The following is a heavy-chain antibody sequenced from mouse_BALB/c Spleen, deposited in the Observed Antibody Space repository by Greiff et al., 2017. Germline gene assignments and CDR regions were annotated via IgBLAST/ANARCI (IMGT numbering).Heavy chain of an antibody. V-gene: IGHV1S56*01. Sequence: VQLQQSGPELVKPGASVRISCKASGYTFTSYYIHWVKQRPGQGLEWIGWIYPGNVNTKYNEKFKGKATLTADKSSSTAYMQLSSLTSEDSAVYFCARGTMITTTAVAYWGQGTLVTVSA. CDR1: GYTFTSYY. CDR2: IYPGNVNT. D-gene: IGHD2-4*01. J-gene: IGHJ3*01. CDR3: ARGTMITTTAVAY.